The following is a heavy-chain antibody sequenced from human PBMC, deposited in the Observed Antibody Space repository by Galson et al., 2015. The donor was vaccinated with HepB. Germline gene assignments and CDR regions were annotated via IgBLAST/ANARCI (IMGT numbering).Heavy chain of an antibody. CDR2: INPNSGGT. D-gene: IGHD2-15*01. J-gene: IGHJ6*03. V-gene: IGHV1-2*06. CDR3: ARGIVATIKGYCSGGSCYSFYYYYYMDV. CDR1: GYTFTGYY. Sequence: SVKVSCKASGYTFTGYYMHWVRQAPGQGLEWMGRINPNSGGTNYAQKFQGRVTMTRDTSISTAYMELSRLRSGDTAVYYCARGIVATIKGYCSGGSCYSFYYYYYMDVWGKGTTVTVSS.